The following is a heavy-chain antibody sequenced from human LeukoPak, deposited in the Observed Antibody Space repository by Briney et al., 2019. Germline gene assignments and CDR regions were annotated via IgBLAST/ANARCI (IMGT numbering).Heavy chain of an antibody. CDR3: ARRDIVATRNAFDI. Sequence: GGSLRLSCAASGFTFSSYSMNWVRQAPGKGLEWVSSISSSSYIYYADSVKGRFTISRDNAKNSLYLQMNSLRAEDTAVYYCARRDIVATRNAFDIWGQGTMVTVSP. CDR1: GFTFSSYS. CDR2: ISSSSYI. J-gene: IGHJ3*02. V-gene: IGHV3-21*01. D-gene: IGHD5-12*01.